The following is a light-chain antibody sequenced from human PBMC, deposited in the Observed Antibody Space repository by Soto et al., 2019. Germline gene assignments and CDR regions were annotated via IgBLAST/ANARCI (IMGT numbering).Light chain of an antibody. V-gene: IGLV2-8*01. CDR3: SSYAVGNNVL. J-gene: IGLJ2*01. CDR1: SSDVGGYNY. CDR2: EVN. Sequence: QSVLTQPPSASGSPGQSVTISCTGTSSDVGGYNYVSWYQQHPGKVPKLIIYEVNKRPSGVPDRFSGSKSGNTASLTVSGLQDEDEADYCWSSYAVGNNVLFGGGTKLTVL.